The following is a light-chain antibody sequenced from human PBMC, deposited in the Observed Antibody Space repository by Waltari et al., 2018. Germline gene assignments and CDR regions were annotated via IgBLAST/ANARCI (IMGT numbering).Light chain of an antibody. CDR2: GAS. J-gene: IGKJ2*01. Sequence: IVLTQSPDTLSLSPGERAPLSCRASQSLTKRYLAWYQQKPGQAPRLLIYGASSRAAGIPDRFSGSGSGTDFTLTITRLEPEDFAVYYCQQYGSSVLYTFGQGTKLEIK. CDR3: QQYGSSVLYT. CDR1: QSLTKRY. V-gene: IGKV3-20*01.